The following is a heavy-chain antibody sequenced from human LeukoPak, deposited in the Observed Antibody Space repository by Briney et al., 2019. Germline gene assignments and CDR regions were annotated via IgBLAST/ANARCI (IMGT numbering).Heavy chain of an antibody. V-gene: IGHV4-38-2*02. D-gene: IGHD1-1*01. CDR3: ARDVHIYGNAFGV. CDR1: GYSISSNFY. CDR2: IYHSGST. J-gene: IGHJ3*01. Sequence: SETLSLTCTVSGYSISSNFYWGWIRQSPAKGLEWIGSIYHSGSTYYNPSLKNRITISVDTSTNQFSLKLISVTASDTAMYYCARDVHIYGNAFGVWGQGTMVTVSS.